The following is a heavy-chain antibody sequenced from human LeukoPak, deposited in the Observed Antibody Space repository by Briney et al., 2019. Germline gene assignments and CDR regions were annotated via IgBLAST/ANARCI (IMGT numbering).Heavy chain of an antibody. CDR2: INPNSGGT. Sequence: GASVKVSCKASGYTFTGYYMHWVRQAPGQGLEWMGWINPNSGGTNYAQKFQGRVTMTRDTSISTAYMEVSSLRSDDTAIYYCARARVAGNYPYDAFDVCGQGTMVTVSS. D-gene: IGHD1-7*01. CDR3: ARARVAGNYPYDAFDV. J-gene: IGHJ3*01. V-gene: IGHV1-2*02. CDR1: GYTFTGYY.